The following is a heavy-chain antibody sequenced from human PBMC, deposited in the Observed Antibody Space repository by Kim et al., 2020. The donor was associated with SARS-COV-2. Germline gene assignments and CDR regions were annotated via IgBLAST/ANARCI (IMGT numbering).Heavy chain of an antibody. CDR1: GGSISSYY. J-gene: IGHJ6*02. Sequence: SETLSLTCTVSGGSISSYYWSWIRQPPGKGLEWIGYIYYSGSTNYNPSLKSRVTISVDTSKNQFSLKLSSVTAADTAVYYCAREAAAARDYYYYGMDVWGQGTTVTVSS. CDR3: AREAAAARDYYYYGMDV. D-gene: IGHD6-6*01. V-gene: IGHV4-59*13. CDR2: IYYSGST.